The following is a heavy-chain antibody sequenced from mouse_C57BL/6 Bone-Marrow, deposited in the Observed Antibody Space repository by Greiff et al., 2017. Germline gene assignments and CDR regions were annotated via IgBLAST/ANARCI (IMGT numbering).Heavy chain of an antibody. D-gene: IGHD3-2*02. CDR2: IRLKSDNYAT. V-gene: IGHV6-3*01. CDR1: GFTFSNYW. Sequence: EVMLVESGGGLVQPGGSMKLSCVASGFTFSNYWMNWVRQSPEKGLEWVAQIRLKSDNYATHYAESVKGRFTISRDDSKSSVYLQMNNLRAEDTGIYYCTGRGSSGYAWFAYWGQGTLVTVSA. J-gene: IGHJ3*01. CDR3: TGRGSSGYAWFAY.